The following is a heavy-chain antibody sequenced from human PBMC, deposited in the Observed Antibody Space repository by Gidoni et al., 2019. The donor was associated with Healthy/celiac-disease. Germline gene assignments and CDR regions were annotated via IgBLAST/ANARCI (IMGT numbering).Heavy chain of an antibody. D-gene: IGHD2-2*02. CDR3: AREVVPAAIRENGMDV. Sequence: EVQLVESGGGLVQPGGSLRLSCAASGFTFSSYSMNWVRQAPGKGLEWVSYISSSSSTIYYADSVKGRFTISRDNAKNSLYLQMNSLRDEDTAVYYCAREVVPAAIRENGMDVWGQGTTVTVSS. CDR2: ISSSSSTI. CDR1: GFTFSSYS. J-gene: IGHJ6*02. V-gene: IGHV3-48*02.